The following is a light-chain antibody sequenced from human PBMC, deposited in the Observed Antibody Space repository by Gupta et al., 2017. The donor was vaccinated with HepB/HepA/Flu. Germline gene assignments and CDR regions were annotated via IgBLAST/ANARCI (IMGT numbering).Light chain of an antibody. Sequence: EIVLTQSPATLSLSPGERATLSCRASQSVSSYLAWYQQKPGQAPRLLIYDASNRATGIPARCSGSGAGTDFTLTISSLEPEDFAVYYCQQRSNWPPGCSFGQGTKLEIK. CDR3: QQRSNWPPGCS. CDR1: QSVSSY. J-gene: IGKJ2*04. V-gene: IGKV3-11*01. CDR2: DAS.